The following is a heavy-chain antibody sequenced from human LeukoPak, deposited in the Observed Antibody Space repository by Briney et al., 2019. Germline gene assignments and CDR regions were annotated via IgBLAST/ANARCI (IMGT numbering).Heavy chain of an antibody. Sequence: GGSLRLSCAASGFTFSSYGMHWVRQAPGKGLEWVAVISYDGSNKYYADSVKGRFTISRDNSKNTVYLQMNSLRAEDTAVYYCAKGIAVAGNSQYFDYWGQGTPVIVSS. J-gene: IGHJ4*02. CDR2: ISYDGSNK. CDR3: AKGIAVAGNSQYFDY. CDR1: GFTFSSYG. D-gene: IGHD6-19*01. V-gene: IGHV3-30*18.